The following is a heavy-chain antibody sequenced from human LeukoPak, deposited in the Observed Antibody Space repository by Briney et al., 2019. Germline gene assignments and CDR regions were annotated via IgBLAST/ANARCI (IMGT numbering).Heavy chain of an antibody. J-gene: IGHJ4*02. Sequence: GGSLRLSCAASGFTFCSYAMHWVRQAPGKGLEYVSAISSNGGSTYYANSVKGRFTISRDNSKNTLYLQMGSLRAEDMAVYYCARDYSDSSGYYYGYWGQGTLVTVSS. V-gene: IGHV3-64*01. CDR2: ISSNGGST. D-gene: IGHD3-22*01. CDR1: GFTFCSYA. CDR3: ARDYSDSSGYYYGY.